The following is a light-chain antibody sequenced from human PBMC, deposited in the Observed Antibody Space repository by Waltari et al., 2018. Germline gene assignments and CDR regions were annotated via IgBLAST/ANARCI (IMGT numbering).Light chain of an antibody. CDR2: STS. Sequence: QTVVTQEPSFSVSPGGTVTLTCGLSSGSVSTSYYPSWYQQTPGQAPRTLIYSTSTRSYGVPDRFSGSILGNKAALTITGAQADDESDYYCVLYMGSGSWVFGGGTKLTVL. J-gene: IGLJ3*02. V-gene: IGLV8-61*01. CDR3: VLYMGSGSWV. CDR1: SGSVSTSYY.